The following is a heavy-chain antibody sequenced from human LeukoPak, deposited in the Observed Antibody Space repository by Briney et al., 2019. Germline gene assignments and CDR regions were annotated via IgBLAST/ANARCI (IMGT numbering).Heavy chain of an antibody. CDR2: ISGSGGSS. V-gene: IGHV3-23*01. D-gene: IGHD3-16*01. CDR3: ARLGRYADY. Sequence: PGGSLRLSCAASGXTFTNYAMTWVRQVPGKGLEWVSHISGSGGSSYHVDSVKGRFTISRDNSKNTLYLQMNSLRAEDTAVYYCARLGRYADYWGQGTLVTVSS. CDR1: GXTFTNYA. J-gene: IGHJ4*02.